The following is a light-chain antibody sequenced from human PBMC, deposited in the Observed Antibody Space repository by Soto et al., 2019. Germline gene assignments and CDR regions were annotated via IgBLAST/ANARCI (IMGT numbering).Light chain of an antibody. CDR1: QSVGSSY. V-gene: IGKV3D-20*01. CDR3: QQYSTSRT. CDR2: DAS. Sequence: EIVLTPSAVTLSMSPGERATLSCWASQSVGSSYLAWYQQKPGLAPRLLIYDASIRATGIPDRFRGSWSGADFTLTIXRLEPEDFALYYCQQYSTSRTFGQGTKVE. J-gene: IGKJ1*01.